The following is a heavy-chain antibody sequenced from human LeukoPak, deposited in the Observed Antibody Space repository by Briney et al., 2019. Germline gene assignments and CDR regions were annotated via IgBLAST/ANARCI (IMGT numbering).Heavy chain of an antibody. CDR2: IYYSGST. J-gene: IGHJ2*01. Sequence: SGTLSLTCTVSGGSISSYYWSWIRQPPGKGLEWIGYIYYSGSTNYNPSLKSRVTISVDTFKNQFSLKLSSVTAADTAVYYCAREPHSGSYQSYWYFDLWGRGTLVTVSS. CDR1: GGSISSYY. V-gene: IGHV4-59*01. D-gene: IGHD1-26*01. CDR3: AREPHSGSYQSYWYFDL.